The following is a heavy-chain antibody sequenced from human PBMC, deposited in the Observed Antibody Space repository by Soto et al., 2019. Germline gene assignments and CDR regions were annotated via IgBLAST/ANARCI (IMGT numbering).Heavy chain of an antibody. J-gene: IGHJ4*02. V-gene: IGHV1-18*01. D-gene: IGHD4-17*01. CDR2: ISAYNGNT. CDR1: GYTFTSHG. Sequence: QVQLVQSGVEVEKPGASVKVSCKASGYTFTSHGISWVRQAPGQGLEWMGWISAYNGNTNYAQKFQGRVTMTTDTSTSTAYMELRSLRSDDTAVYYCARDVPTVTTGGPDYWGQGTLVTVSS. CDR3: ARDVPTVTTGGPDY.